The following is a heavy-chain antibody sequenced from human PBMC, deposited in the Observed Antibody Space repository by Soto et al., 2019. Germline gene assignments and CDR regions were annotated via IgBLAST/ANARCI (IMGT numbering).Heavy chain of an antibody. V-gene: IGHV3-23*01. CDR1: VFTFSNFA. D-gene: IGHD2-2*01. CDR2: ISGTDDYT. J-gene: IGHJ5*02. CDR3: VRSSRQYASAIQAFVDP. Sequence: GGSLRLSCAASVFTFSNFAMTWVRQAPGEELEWVSSISGTDDYTYYADSVKGRFTISRDNALNTLLLHMNTLRADDPAVYYCVRSSRQYASAIQAFVDPWGLGTLVTVS.